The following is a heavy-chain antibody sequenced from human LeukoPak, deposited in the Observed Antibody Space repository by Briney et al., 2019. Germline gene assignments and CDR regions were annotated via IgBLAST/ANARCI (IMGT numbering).Heavy chain of an antibody. V-gene: IGHV4-59*01. D-gene: IGHD5-12*01. CDR2: IYYSGST. Sequence: SETLSLTCTVSGGSISSYYWVWIRQPPGKGLEWIGYIYYSGSTHYNPSLKSRVTISVDTSKNQVSLKLRSVTAADTAVYYCARTTEGYAGGPGYSYYYYMDVWGKGTTVTISS. CDR3: ARTTEGYAGGPGYSYYYYMDV. J-gene: IGHJ6*03. CDR1: GGSISSYY.